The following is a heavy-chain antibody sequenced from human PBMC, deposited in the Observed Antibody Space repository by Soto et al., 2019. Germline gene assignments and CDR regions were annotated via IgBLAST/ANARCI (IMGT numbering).Heavy chain of an antibody. D-gene: IGHD2-15*01. CDR3: ARDLRYCSGGTCYLYSYGMDV. V-gene: IGHV3-74*01. CDR2: INSDGSST. Sequence: EVQLVESGGGLIQPGTSLRLSCAASGFTFSNFWMHWVRQAPGKGLVWVARINSDGSSTSYADSVKGRFTISRDNAKNTLSVQMCSPRAEETAVYYCARDLRYCSGGTCYLYSYGMDVWGPGTTVPVSS. J-gene: IGHJ6*02. CDR1: GFTFSNFW.